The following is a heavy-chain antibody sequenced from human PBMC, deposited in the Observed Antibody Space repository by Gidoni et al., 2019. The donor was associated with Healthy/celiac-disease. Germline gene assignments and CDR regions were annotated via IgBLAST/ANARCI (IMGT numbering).Heavy chain of an antibody. V-gene: IGHV5-10-1*03. CDR1: GYRFTSSW. D-gene: IGHD3-9*01. CDR2: IDPSDSYT. J-gene: IGHJ6*03. Sequence: EVQLVQSGAEVKKPGESLRISCKGSGYRFTSSWISWVRQMPGKGLEWMGRIDPSDSYTNYSPSFQGHVTISADKSISTAYLQWSSLKASDTAMYYCARQGNDILTGYYESYYYYMDVWGKGTTVTVSS. CDR3: ARQGNDILTGYYESYYYYMDV.